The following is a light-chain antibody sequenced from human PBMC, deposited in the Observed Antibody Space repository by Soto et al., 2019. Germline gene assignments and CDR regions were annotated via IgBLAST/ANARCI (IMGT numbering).Light chain of an antibody. J-gene: IGKJ5*01. Sequence: EIVLTQSPGTLSLSPGERATLSCRASQSVSSSYLAWYQQKPGQAPRLLTYGTSSRATGIPDRFSGSGSGTDSTLTISRLEPEDFAVYYCQQYGSSPPITFGQGTRLEIK. CDR3: QQYGSSPPIT. V-gene: IGKV3-20*01. CDR2: GTS. CDR1: QSVSSSY.